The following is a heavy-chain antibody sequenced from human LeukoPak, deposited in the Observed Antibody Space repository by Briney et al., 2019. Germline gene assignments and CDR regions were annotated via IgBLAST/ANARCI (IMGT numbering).Heavy chain of an antibody. CDR1: GFTFSSYG. CDR2: IRYDGSNK. J-gene: IGHJ4*02. V-gene: IGHV3-30*02. CDR3: AKVGNFLEWSFGY. D-gene: IGHD3-3*01. Sequence: GGSLRLSCAASGFTFSSYGMHWVRQAPGKGLEWVAFIRYDGSNKYYADSVKGRFTISRDNSKNTLYLQMNSLRAEDTAVYYCAKVGNFLEWSFGYWGQGTLVTVSS.